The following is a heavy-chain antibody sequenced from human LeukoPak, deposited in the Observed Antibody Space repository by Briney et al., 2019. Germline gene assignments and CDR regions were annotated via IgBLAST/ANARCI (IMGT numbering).Heavy chain of an antibody. CDR3: ARGRYYGSGYYMDV. V-gene: IGHV3-21*01. CDR2: ISSSSSYI. D-gene: IGHD3-10*01. Sequence: GGSLRLSRTASGFTFNTYTMNWVRQAPGKGLEWVSSISSSSSYIYYSDSVKGRFTISRDNSKNTLYLQMNSLRAEDTAVYYCARGRYYGSGYYMDVWGKGTTVTVSS. CDR1: GFTFNTYT. J-gene: IGHJ6*03.